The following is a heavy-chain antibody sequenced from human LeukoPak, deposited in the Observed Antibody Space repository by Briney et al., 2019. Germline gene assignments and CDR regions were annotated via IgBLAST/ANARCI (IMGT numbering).Heavy chain of an antibody. CDR1: GYTFTDYY. J-gene: IGHJ4*02. CDR2: INPNSGGT. D-gene: IGHD1-26*01. V-gene: IGHV1-2*06. CDR3: ARGYSGSYFSY. Sequence: GASVRVSCKTSGYTFTDYYIHWVRQAPGQGLEWMGRINPNSGGTNYAQKFQGRVTMTRDTSISTAYMELSRLRSDDTAVYYCARGYSGSYFSYWGQGTLVTVSS.